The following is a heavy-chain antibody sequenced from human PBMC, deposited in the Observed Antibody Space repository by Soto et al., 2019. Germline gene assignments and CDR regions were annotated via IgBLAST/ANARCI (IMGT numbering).Heavy chain of an antibody. CDR3: AMVDVYVTPSPQDV. D-gene: IGHD3-16*01. V-gene: IGHV1-18*01. J-gene: IGHJ6*02. Sequence: QVQLVQSGAEVKNPGASVKVSCKASGYTFTRYGIGWARQAPGQGLEWMGWINTYNGNTNYAQNVQGRVTLTTDTSTSTAYMELRPLRSNDTAIYYCAMVDVYVTPSPQDVWGQGTTVIVSS. CDR2: INTYNGNT. CDR1: GYTFTRYG.